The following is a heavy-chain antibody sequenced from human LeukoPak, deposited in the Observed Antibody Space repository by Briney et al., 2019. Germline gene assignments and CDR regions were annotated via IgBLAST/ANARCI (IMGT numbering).Heavy chain of an antibody. V-gene: IGHV4-59*01. J-gene: IGHJ4*02. Sequence: SETLSLTCTVSGGSISSYYWSWIRQPPGKGLEWIGYIYYSGSTNYNPSLKSRVTISVDTSKNQFSLKLSSVTAADTAVYYCARVDNGDYVFDYWGQGTLVTVSS. CDR1: GGSISSYY. D-gene: IGHD4-17*01. CDR3: ARVDNGDYVFDY. CDR2: IYYSGST.